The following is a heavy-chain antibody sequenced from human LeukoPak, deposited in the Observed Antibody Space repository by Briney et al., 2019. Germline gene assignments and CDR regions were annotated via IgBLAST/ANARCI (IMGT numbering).Heavy chain of an antibody. D-gene: IGHD3-10*01. CDR2: IYSGGAT. CDR1: GFTVGTNY. Sequence: GGSLSLSCAVSGFTVGTNYMSWVRQAPGKGLEGVSVIYSGGATHYADSVKGRFTISRDNSQNTLYLQMSSLRAEDTAVYYCAKGGYGSGRTNWFDPWGQGTLVTVSS. V-gene: IGHV3-66*01. CDR3: AKGGYGSGRTNWFDP. J-gene: IGHJ5*02.